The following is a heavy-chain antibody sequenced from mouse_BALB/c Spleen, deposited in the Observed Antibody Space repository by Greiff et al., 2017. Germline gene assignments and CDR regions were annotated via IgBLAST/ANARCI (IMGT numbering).Heavy chain of an antibody. CDR3: ARGTNYYGSSYGFAY. CDR2: ILPGSGST. CDR1: GYTFSSYW. J-gene: IGHJ3*01. Sequence: VQLQESGAELMKPGASVKISCKATGYTFSSYWIEWVKQRPGHGLEWIGEILPGSGSTNYNEKFKGKATFTADTSSNTAYMQLSSLTSEDSAVYYCARGTNYYGSSYGFAYWGQGTLVTVSA. D-gene: IGHD1-1*01. V-gene: IGHV1-9*01.